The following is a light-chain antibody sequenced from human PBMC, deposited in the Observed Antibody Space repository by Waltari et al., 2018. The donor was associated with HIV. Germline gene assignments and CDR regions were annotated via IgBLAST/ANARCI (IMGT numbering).Light chain of an antibody. Sequence: QSALTQPASVSGPPGQSITISSTGTSSDVGGSNLVSWYQQHPGKAPKPMIYEVSKRPSGVSNRFSGSKSGNTASLTISGLQAEYEADYYCCAYAGSTTYVIFGGGTKLTVL. CDR2: EVS. CDR1: SSDVGGSNL. J-gene: IGLJ2*01. V-gene: IGLV2-23*02. CDR3: CAYAGSTTYVI.